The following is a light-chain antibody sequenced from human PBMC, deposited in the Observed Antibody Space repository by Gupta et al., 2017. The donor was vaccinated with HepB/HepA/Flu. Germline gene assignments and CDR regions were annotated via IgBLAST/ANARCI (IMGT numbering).Light chain of an antibody. V-gene: IGKV3-20*01. J-gene: IGKJ1*01. CDR3: HQYGSSPCT. CDR2: GAS. Sequence: EIVLTQSPCPLSLSPGERATLSCRASQSVSSSYLAWYQQKPGQAPRLIIYGASSSATGIPDWFSGSWSGTDFPLTISRLEPDDVAVYYGHQYGSSPCTFGQGTKVEIK. CDR1: QSVSSSY.